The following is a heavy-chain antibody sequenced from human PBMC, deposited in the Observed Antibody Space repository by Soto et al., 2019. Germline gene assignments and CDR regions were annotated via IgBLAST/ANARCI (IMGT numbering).Heavy chain of an antibody. CDR1: GFNFSSYS. D-gene: IGHD3-3*01. J-gene: IGHJ6*03. CDR3: ARDLYYDFWSGYLNYYYYMDV. Sequence: GGSLRLSCAASGFNFSSYSMNWVRQAPGKGLEWVSSISSSSSYIYYADSVKGRFTISRDNAKNSLYLQMNSLRAEDTAVYYCARDLYYDFWSGYLNYYYYMDVWGKGTTVTVSS. V-gene: IGHV3-21*01. CDR2: ISSSSSYI.